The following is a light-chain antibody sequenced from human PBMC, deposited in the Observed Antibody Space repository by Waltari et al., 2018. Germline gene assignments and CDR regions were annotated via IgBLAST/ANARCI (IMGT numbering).Light chain of an antibody. V-gene: IGLV2-14*01. CDR1: TSAVGGYNF. Sequence: QSSLTQPPPVSGSPGQPITISCTGPTSAVGGYNFVPWYQQHPGKAPKLMIYDVTKRPSGVSNRFSGSKSGNTASLTISGLQAEDEADYYCSSYARGATWVFGGGTKLTVL. CDR2: DVT. CDR3: SSYARGATWV. J-gene: IGLJ3*02.